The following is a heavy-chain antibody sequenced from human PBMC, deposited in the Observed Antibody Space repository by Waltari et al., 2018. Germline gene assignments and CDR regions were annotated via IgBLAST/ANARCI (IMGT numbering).Heavy chain of an antibody. J-gene: IGHJ6*02. Sequence: QVQLVQSGAEVKKPGSSVKVSFKASGGTFSSYAISWVRQAPGQGLEWRGGIIPTLVTANYAQKFQGRVTITADESTSTAYMELSSLRSEDTAVYYCAILPTNYYYGMDVWGQGTTVTVSS. D-gene: IGHD5-12*01. CDR3: AILPTNYYYGMDV. CDR2: IIPTLVTA. CDR1: GGTFSSYA. V-gene: IGHV1-69*01.